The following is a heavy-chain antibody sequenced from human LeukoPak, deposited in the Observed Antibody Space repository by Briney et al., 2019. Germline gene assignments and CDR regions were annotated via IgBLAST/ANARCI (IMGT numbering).Heavy chain of an antibody. Sequence: SETLSLTCTVSGGSISSGGYYWSWIRQHPGKGLEWIGYIYYSGSTYYNPSLKSRVTLSVDTSKNQFSLKLSSVTAADTAVYYCARGEYSSSWYDYWGQGTLVTVSS. D-gene: IGHD6-13*01. CDR1: GGSISSGGYY. CDR2: IYYSGST. V-gene: IGHV4-31*03. CDR3: ARGEYSSSWYDY. J-gene: IGHJ4*02.